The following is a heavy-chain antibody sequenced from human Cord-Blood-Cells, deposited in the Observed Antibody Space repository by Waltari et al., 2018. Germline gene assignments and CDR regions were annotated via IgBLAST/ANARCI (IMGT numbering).Heavy chain of an antibody. Sequence: QVQLQESGPGLVKPSETLSLTCTVSGGSISSYYWSWIRQPPGKGLEWIGYIYYSGSTNYTPSLQSRVTISVDTSKNQFSLKLSSVTAADTAVYYCARIQQLVLGVAFDIWGQGTMVTVSS. CDR3: ARIQQLVLGVAFDI. J-gene: IGHJ3*02. V-gene: IGHV4-59*01. CDR2: IYYSGST. D-gene: IGHD6-13*01. CDR1: GGSISSYY.